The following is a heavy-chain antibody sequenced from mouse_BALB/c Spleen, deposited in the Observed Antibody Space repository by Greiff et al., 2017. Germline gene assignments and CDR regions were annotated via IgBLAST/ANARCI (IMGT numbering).Heavy chain of an antibody. CDR3: ASYGNQAWFAY. CDR2: ISSGGGNT. V-gene: IGHV5-9*03. D-gene: IGHD2-1*01. CDR1: GFTFSSYT. Sequence: EVQLVESGGGLVKPGGSLKLSCAASGFTFSSYTMSWVRQTPEKRLEWVATISSGGGNTYYPDSVKGRFTISRDNAKNNLYLQMSSLRSEDTALYYCASYGNQAWFAYWGQGTLVTVSA. J-gene: IGHJ3*01.